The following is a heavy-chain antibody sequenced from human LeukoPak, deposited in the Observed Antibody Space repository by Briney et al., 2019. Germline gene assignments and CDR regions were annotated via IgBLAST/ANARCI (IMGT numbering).Heavy chain of an antibody. Sequence: GGSLRLSCAASGFTFSTYAMSWVRQAQGKGLEWVSSISGSGYSTYYADSVEGRFTISRDNFKSTLFLQMISLRAEDTAVYSCAKYYYDSSGYYDAAPLDSWGQGTLVTVFS. CDR2: ISGSGYST. J-gene: IGHJ4*02. CDR3: AKYYYDSSGYYDAAPLDS. D-gene: IGHD3-22*01. CDR1: GFTFSTYA. V-gene: IGHV3-23*01.